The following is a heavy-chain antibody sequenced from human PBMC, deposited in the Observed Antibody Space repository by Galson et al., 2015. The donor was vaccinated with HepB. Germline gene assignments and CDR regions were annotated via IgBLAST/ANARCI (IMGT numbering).Heavy chain of an antibody. Sequence: SVKVPCKASGYTFTSYYMHWVRQAPGQGLEWMGIINPSGGSRTYAQKLQGRVTMTRDTSTSTVYMELSSLRSEDTAVYYCARDPLGSPGRNYYYGMDVWGQGTTVTVSS. D-gene: IGHD3-10*01. CDR2: INPSGGSR. CDR1: GYTFTSYY. J-gene: IGHJ6*02. CDR3: ARDPLGSPGRNYYYGMDV. V-gene: IGHV1-46*04.